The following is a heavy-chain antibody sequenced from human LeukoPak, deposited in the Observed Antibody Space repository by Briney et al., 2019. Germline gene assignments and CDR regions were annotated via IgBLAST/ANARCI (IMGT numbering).Heavy chain of an antibody. V-gene: IGHV4-59*01. Sequence: SETLSLTCTVSGGSISSYYWNWIRQPPGKGLEWIGYIYYSGGSGSTNYNPSLRSRVTISRDTSKKQVSLELRSVTAADTAMYYCVRAGWFGDLHSPDYYLDSWGQGTLVTVSS. CDR2: IYYSGGSGST. CDR3: VRAGWFGDLHSPDYYLDS. D-gene: IGHD3-10*01. J-gene: IGHJ5*01. CDR1: GGSISSYY.